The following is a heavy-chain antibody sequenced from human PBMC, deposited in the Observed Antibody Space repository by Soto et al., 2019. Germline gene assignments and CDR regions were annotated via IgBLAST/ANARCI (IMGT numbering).Heavy chain of an antibody. J-gene: IGHJ4*02. CDR1: GGSFSGYY. D-gene: IGHD3-16*01. CDR2: INQSGST. Sequence: QVHLQQWGARLLKPSETLSLTCAVYGGSFSGYYWSWLRQPPGKALEWIGEINQSGSTNYNPSLKSRVTISVDAPKNQFSLKVSSVTAADTAVYYCARGLNYVVYWGQGTLVTVSS. V-gene: IGHV4-34*01. CDR3: ARGLNYVVY.